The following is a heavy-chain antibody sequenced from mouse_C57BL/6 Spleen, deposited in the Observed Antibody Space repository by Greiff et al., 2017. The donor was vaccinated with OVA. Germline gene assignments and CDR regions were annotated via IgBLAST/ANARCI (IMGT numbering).Heavy chain of an antibody. D-gene: IGHD4-1*01. CDR2: ISYDGSN. CDR3: ARTGAPYWYFDV. CDR1: GYSITSGYY. V-gene: IGHV3-6*01. J-gene: IGHJ1*03. Sequence: EVKLMESGPGLVKPSQSLSLTCSVTGYSITSGYYWNWIRQFPGNKLEWMGYISYDGSNNYNPSLKNRISITRDTSKNQFFLKLNSVTTEDTATYYCARTGAPYWYFDVWGTGTTVTVSS.